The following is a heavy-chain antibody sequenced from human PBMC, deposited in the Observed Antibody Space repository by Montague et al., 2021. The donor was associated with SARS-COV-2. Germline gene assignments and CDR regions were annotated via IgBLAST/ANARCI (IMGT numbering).Heavy chain of an antibody. J-gene: IGHJ6*04. V-gene: IGHV5-51*07. CDR1: GYAFGMHW. CDR2: IYPGDDDT. CDR3: ARSATDLTGPIDV. Sequence: QSGAEVKKAGESLKISCMGSGYAFGMHWIGWVHQKPGKGLEWMGIIYPGDDDTKYSPAFQGQVTISADRSTTTAYLQWSSLKSSDTGMYFCARSATDLTGPIDVWGKGTTVIVSS. D-gene: IGHD1-14*01.